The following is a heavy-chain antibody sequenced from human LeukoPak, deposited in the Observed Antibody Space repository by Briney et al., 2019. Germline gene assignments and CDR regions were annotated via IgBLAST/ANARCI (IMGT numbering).Heavy chain of an antibody. D-gene: IGHD2/OR15-2a*01. CDR2: IQNKGNSHIA. J-gene: IGHJ1*01. Sequence: AGSLRLSCAASGFTFSGYYMDWVRQAPGKGLEWVGRIQNKGNSHIANYAASVKGRFTMSRDDSKNSLFLQMNSLRTEDTAVYYCTRDASTSLFKWGQGTLVTVSS. V-gene: IGHV3-72*01. CDR3: TRDASTSLFK. CDR1: GFTFSGYY.